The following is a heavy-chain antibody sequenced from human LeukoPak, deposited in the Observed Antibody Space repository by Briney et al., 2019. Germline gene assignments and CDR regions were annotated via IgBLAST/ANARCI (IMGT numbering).Heavy chain of an antibody. CDR2: IWYDGSNK. Sequence: GGSLRLSCAASVFTFSNYGMHWVRQAPGKGLEWVAVIWYDGSNKYYADSVKGRFTISRDNSKIILYLQINSLRAEDTAVYYCARDASDTAMVSYFQHWGQGTLVTVSS. D-gene: IGHD5-18*01. CDR1: VFTFSNYG. CDR3: ARDASDTAMVSYFQH. J-gene: IGHJ1*01. V-gene: IGHV3-33*01.